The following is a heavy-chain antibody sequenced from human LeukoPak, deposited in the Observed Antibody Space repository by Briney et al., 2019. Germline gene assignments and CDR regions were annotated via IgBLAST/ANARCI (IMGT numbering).Heavy chain of an antibody. J-gene: IGHJ4*02. Sequence: SETLSLTCAVYGGSFRGYYWRWIRQPPGKGLEGIGEINHSESTNYNPSLNSRVPISVDTSKNQFSLKLSSVTAADTAVYYCARGRRDYYDSSDYSSMFDYWGQGTLVTVSS. V-gene: IGHV4-34*01. CDR3: ARGRRDYYDSSDYSSMFDY. CDR2: INHSEST. CDR1: GGSFRGYY. D-gene: IGHD3-22*01.